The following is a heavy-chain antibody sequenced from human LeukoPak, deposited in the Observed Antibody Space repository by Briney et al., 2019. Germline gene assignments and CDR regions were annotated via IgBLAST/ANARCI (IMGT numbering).Heavy chain of an antibody. CDR3: AARPFYYGSGSYPPFSY. J-gene: IGHJ4*02. CDR1: GGSISSYY. Sequence: SETLSLTCTVSGGSISSYYWSWIRQPPGKGLEWIGDIYYSGSTNYNPSLKSRVTISVDTSKNQFSLKLSSVTAADTAVYYCAARPFYYGSGSYPPFSYWGQGTLVTVSS. V-gene: IGHV4-59*01. D-gene: IGHD3-10*01. CDR2: IYYSGST.